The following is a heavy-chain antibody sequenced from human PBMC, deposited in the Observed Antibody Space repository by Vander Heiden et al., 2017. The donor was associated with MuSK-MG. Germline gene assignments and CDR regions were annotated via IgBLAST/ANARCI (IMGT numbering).Heavy chain of an antibody. V-gene: IGHV1-2*04. CDR1: GYTSSGYP. CDR2: INPDSGST. J-gene: IGHJ3*02. CDR3: ARDRGDGYKFTPPDAFDI. Sequence: QVQLVQSGPEVKKPGASAKVFCKASGYTSSGYPMHWVRWATGQGLEWMGWINPDSGSTNYAQKFQGCFTMTRETSISTAYMELSKLRSEQTAVYYCARDRGDGYKFTPPDAFDIRGDGTMVNVYS. D-gene: IGHD5-12*01.